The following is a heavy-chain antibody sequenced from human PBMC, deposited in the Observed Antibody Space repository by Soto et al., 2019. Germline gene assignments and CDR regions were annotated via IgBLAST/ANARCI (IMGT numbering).Heavy chain of an antibody. Sequence: QVQLGQSGAEVKKPGSSVKVSCKASGGTFSSYAISCVRQAPGQGLEWMGGSIPICGTANYAQKFQGRVTITADESTSTAYMELSSLRSEDTAVYYCAGQLRQYYYGMDVWGQGTTVTVSS. D-gene: IGHD2-2*01. CDR1: GGTFSSYA. J-gene: IGHJ6*02. V-gene: IGHV1-69*01. CDR3: AGQLRQYYYGMDV. CDR2: SIPICGTA.